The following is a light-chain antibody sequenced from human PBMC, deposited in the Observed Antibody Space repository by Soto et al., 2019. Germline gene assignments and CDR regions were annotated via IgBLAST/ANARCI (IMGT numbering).Light chain of an antibody. J-gene: IGKJ3*01. CDR2: GAS. CDR1: QSVSSSY. CDR3: QQYGSSPLFT. V-gene: IGKV3-20*01. Sequence: EIVLTQSPGTLSLSPGERATLSCRASQSVSSSYLAWYQQKPGQAPRLLIYGASSRATGIPGRFSGSGSGTDFTLTISRLEPEDFAVYYCQQYGSSPLFTVGPGTKVDSK.